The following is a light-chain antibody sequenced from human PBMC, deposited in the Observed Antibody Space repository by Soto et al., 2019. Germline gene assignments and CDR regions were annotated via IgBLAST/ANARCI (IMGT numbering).Light chain of an antibody. CDR2: WAS. J-gene: IGKJ4*01. V-gene: IGKV4-1*01. CDR1: QSVLYSSNNKNY. CDR3: QQDYSTPLT. Sequence: DIVMTQSPDSLAVSLGERATINCKSSQSVLYSSNNKNYIAWYQQKPGQPPKLLIYWASTRESGGPDRFSGSGSGTDFTPTISSLQAEDVAVYYCQQDYSTPLTFGGGTNVEIK.